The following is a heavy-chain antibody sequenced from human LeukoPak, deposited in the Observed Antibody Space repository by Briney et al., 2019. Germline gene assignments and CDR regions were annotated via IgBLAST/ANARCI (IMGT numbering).Heavy chain of an antibody. J-gene: IGHJ3*02. D-gene: IGHD3-10*01. V-gene: IGHV1-8*01. CDR2: MNPNSGNT. CDR1: AYTFSSYD. CDR3: ASWLRGVIGAFDI. Sequence: GASVKVSCKASAYTFSSYDINWVRQATGQGLEGMGWMNPNSGNTGYAQKFQGRVTMTTDTSTSTAYMELRSLRSDDTAVYYCASWLRGVIGAFDIWGQGTMVTVSS.